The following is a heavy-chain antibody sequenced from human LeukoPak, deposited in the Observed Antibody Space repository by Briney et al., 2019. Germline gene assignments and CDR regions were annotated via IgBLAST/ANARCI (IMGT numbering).Heavy chain of an antibody. CDR3: ARDGYSYGLDY. Sequence: ASVKVSCKVSGYTLTELSMHWVRQAPGKGLEWMGGFDPEDGETIYAQKFQGRVTMTRNTSISTAYMELSSLRSEDTAVYYCARDGYSYGLDYWGQGTLVTASS. CDR1: GYTLTELS. V-gene: IGHV1-24*01. CDR2: FDPEDGET. D-gene: IGHD5-18*01. J-gene: IGHJ4*02.